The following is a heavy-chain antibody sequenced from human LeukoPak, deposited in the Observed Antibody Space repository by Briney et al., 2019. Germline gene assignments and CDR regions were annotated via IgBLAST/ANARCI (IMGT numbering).Heavy chain of an antibody. CDR2: IYPGDSDT. CDR3: ARQITDQSSGYDSIDY. J-gene: IGHJ4*02. D-gene: IGHD5-12*01. Sequence: GESLKISCKASGYRFTTYWIGWVRQMPGKGLEWMGIIYPGDSDTRYSPSFEGQVTISADKSITTAYLQWSSLKASDTTMYYCARQITDQSSGYDSIDYWGQGTLVTVSS. CDR1: GYRFTTYW. V-gene: IGHV5-51*01.